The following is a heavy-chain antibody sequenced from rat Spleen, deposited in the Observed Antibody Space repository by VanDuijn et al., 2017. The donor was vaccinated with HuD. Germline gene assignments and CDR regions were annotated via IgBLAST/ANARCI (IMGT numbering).Heavy chain of an antibody. J-gene: IGHJ3*01. CDR3: ARSDGTHYYLPFIY. D-gene: IGHD1-12*02. V-gene: IGHV3-3*01. CDR2: INSAGNT. Sequence: VQLQESGPGPVKPSQSLSLPRSFTDPPIPTGYRWNWIRNIPGNKTEWMGYINSAGNTLYNPSLKSRISITRDTSKNQFFLQVNSVTTEDTATYYCARSDGTHYYLPFIYWGQGTQVTVSS. CDR1: DPPIPTGYR.